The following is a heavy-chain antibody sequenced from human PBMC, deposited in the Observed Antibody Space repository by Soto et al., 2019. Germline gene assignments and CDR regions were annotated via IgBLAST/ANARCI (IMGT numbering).Heavy chain of an antibody. CDR2: ISAYNGNT. CDR3: ARDLPHYDMLTGPDAFDI. V-gene: IGHV1-18*01. Sequence: VASVKVSCKASGYTFSSYGISWGRQAPGQGLEWMGWISAYNGNTNYAQKLQGRVTMTTDTSTSTAYMELRSLRSDDTAVYYCARDLPHYDMLTGPDAFDIWGQGTMVTVSS. CDR1: GYTFSSYG. J-gene: IGHJ3*02. D-gene: IGHD3-9*01.